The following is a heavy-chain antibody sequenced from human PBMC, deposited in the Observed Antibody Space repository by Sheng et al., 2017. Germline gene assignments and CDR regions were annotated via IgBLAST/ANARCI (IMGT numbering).Heavy chain of an antibody. CDR2: ISSSGSAI. Sequence: EVQLVESGGDLVQPGGSLRLSCAASGFTFSSYEMNWVRQAPGKGLEWLSYISSSGSAIYYADSVKGRFTISRDNTKNSLYLQMNSLRAEDTAIYYCARCSSTNCYPSVWFDPWGQGTLVTVSS. D-gene: IGHD2-2*01. J-gene: IGHJ5*02. CDR1: GFTFSSYE. V-gene: IGHV3-48*03. CDR3: ARCSSTNCYPSVWFDP.